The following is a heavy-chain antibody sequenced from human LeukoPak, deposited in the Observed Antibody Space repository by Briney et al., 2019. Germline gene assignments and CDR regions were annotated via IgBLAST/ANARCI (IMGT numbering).Heavy chain of an antibody. CDR2: ISYDGGTT. CDR1: GFIFSSHA. CDR3: VRDTSGHNAFDI. D-gene: IGHD6-19*01. Sequence: GGSLRLSCAASGFIFSSHAMHWVRQAPGKGLEYVSTISYDGGTTYYAHSVKGRFFISRDNSKNTLYLQMCSLRAEDMAVYYCVRDTSGHNAFDIWGRGALVTVS. J-gene: IGHJ3*02. V-gene: IGHV3-64*01.